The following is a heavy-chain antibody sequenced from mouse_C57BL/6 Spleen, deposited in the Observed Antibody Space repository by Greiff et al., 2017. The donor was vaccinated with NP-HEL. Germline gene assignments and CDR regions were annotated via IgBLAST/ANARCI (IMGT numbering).Heavy chain of an antibody. CDR1: GFTFSDYG. Sequence: EVKLVESGGGLVKPGGSLKLSCAASGFTFSDYGMHWVRQAPEKGLEWVAYISSGSSTIYYADTVKGRFTISRDNAKNTLFLQMTSLRSEDTAMYYCARPDYYGSSFFAYWGQGTLVTVSA. V-gene: IGHV5-17*01. D-gene: IGHD1-1*01. CDR2: ISSGSSTI. CDR3: ARPDYYGSSFFAY. J-gene: IGHJ3*01.